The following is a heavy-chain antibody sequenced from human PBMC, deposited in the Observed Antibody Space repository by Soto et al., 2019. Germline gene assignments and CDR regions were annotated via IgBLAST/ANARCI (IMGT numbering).Heavy chain of an antibody. CDR3: AKMSSPYLCSGGSCYSVYFDY. CDR1: GFTFSSYA. V-gene: IGHV3-23*01. CDR2: ISGSGGST. J-gene: IGHJ4*02. Sequence: EVQLLESGGGLVQPGGSLRLSCAASGFTFSSYAMSWVRQAPGKGLEWVSAISGSGGSTYYADSVKGRFTISRDNSKNTLYLQMNSLRAEDTAVYYCAKMSSPYLCSGGSCYSVYFDYWGQGTLVTVSS. D-gene: IGHD2-15*01.